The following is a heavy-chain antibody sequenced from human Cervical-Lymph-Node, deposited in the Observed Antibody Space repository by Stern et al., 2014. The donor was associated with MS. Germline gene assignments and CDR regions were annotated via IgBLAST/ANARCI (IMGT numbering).Heavy chain of an antibody. D-gene: IGHD6-13*01. CDR2: ISKSGHT. J-gene: IGHJ4*02. CDR1: GGSISSHY. CDR3: ARLGGRYSSTYVDN. Sequence: QLQLQESGPGLVKPSETLSLTCTVSGGSISSHYWSWIRQPPGKGLEWIGYISKSGHTNYNPSLKSRLTISEDTSKNQFSLKLDSVTAADTAVYYCARLGGRYSSTYVDNWGQGILIIVSS. V-gene: IGHV4-59*11.